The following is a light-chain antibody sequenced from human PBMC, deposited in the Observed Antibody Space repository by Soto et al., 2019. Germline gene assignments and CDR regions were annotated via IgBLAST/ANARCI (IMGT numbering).Light chain of an antibody. V-gene: IGKV2-30*01. CDR1: QSLVYSDGNTY. CDR3: MQGTHWPWT. Sequence: DVVMTQSPLSLPVTLGQPASISCRSSQSLVYSDGNTYLNWFQQRPGQSPRRLIYKVSNRDSVVPDRFSGCGSGTDFTLKISRVEAEDVGVYYCMQGTHWPWTFGQGTKVDIK. CDR2: KVS. J-gene: IGKJ1*01.